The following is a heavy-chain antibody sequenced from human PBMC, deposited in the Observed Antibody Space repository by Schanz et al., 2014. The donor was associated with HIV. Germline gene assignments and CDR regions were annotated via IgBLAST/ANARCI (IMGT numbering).Heavy chain of an antibody. Sequence: QVQLVESGGGVVQPGRSLRLSCAASGFTFNSYGMHWVRQAPGKGLEWVSVIWYDGSNTYYGDSVKGRFTISRDNSKNTLYLQMKSLRVEDTAVYYCAKDRNYYESKYRGKGNYYYYYGMDVWGQGTTVTVSS. CDR3: AKDRNYYESKYRGKGNYYYYYGMDV. V-gene: IGHV3-33*06. CDR1: GFTFNSYG. J-gene: IGHJ6*02. D-gene: IGHD3-22*01. CDR2: IWYDGSNT.